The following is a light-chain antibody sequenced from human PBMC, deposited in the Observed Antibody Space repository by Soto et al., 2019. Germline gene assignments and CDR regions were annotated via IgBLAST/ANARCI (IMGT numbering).Light chain of an antibody. CDR3: SSYTSSSNFAV. V-gene: IGLV2-14*01. J-gene: IGLJ2*01. CDR1: SSDVGGYNY. Sequence: QSVLTQPASVSGSPGQSITISCTGTSSDVGGYNYVSWYQQHPGKAPKLMIYEVSNRPSGVSNRFSGSKSGNTASLTNSGLQAEDEADYYCSSYTSSSNFAVFGGGTKLTVL. CDR2: EVS.